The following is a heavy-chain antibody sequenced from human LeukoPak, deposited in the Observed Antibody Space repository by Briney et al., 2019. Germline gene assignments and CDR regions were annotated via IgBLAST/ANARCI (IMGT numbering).Heavy chain of an antibody. D-gene: IGHD3-22*01. CDR3: ARPNITSYYDSRGYDAFDV. CDR2: IYPGDSDT. CDR1: GYSFTSYW. Sequence: GESLKISCKGSGYSFTSYWIGWVRQMPGKGLEWMGIIYPGDSDTRYSPSFQGQVTISADKSVNTAYLQWSSLKASDTAMYYCARPNITSYYDSRGYDAFDVWGQGTMVTVYS. V-gene: IGHV5-51*01. J-gene: IGHJ3*01.